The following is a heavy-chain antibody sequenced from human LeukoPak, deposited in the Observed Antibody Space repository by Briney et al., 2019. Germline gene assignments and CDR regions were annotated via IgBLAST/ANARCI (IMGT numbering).Heavy chain of an antibody. CDR3: AREDYGGNSFDY. Sequence: SETLSLTCTVSGGSVSSGSYYWSWIRQPAGKGLEWIGRIYTSGSTNYNPSLKSRVTISVDTSKNQFSLKLSSVTAADTAVYYCAREDYGGNSFDYWGQGTLVTVSS. CDR2: IYTSGST. D-gene: IGHD4-23*01. V-gene: IGHV4-61*10. CDR1: GGSVSSGSYY. J-gene: IGHJ4*02.